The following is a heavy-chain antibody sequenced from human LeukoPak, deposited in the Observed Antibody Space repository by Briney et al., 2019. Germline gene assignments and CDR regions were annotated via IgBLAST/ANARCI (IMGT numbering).Heavy chain of an antibody. J-gene: IGHJ2*01. Sequence: SETLSLTCTVYGGSFSDFHWSWSRLPPGKGLEWIGEINHSGNTNYNPSLPSRVTISIDTSKNQFSLKLSSVTAADTAVYYCARGKVTRDWYFDLWGRGTLVTVSS. CDR3: ARGKVTRDWYFDL. V-gene: IGHV4-34*01. D-gene: IGHD4-17*01. CDR1: GGSFSDFH. CDR2: INHSGNT.